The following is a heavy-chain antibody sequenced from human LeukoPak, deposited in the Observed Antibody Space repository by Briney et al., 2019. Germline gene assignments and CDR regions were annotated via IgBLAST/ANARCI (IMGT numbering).Heavy chain of an antibody. CDR1: GFTFSSYS. CDR2: ISSSSSYI. V-gene: IGHV3-21*01. J-gene: IGHJ4*02. Sequence: GGSLRLSCAAPGFTFSSYSMNWVRQAPGKGLEWVSSISSSSSYIYYADSVKGRFTISRDNAKNSLYLQMNSLRAEDTAVYYVAAVAGTGDDYWGQGTLVTVSS. D-gene: IGHD6-19*01. CDR3: AAVAGTGDDY.